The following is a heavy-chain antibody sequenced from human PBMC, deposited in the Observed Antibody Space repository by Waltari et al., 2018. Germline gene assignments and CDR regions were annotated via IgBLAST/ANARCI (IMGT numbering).Heavy chain of an antibody. Sequence: VQLQESGPGLVKPSETLSLTCTVSGGSVTSYFWSWVRQPAGKGLEWVGRISTSGGANYSPSLESRVTMSVDRSENQVSLNLHSVTAADTAIYYCASETGTGYYPNYFDYWGQGTPVTVSS. V-gene: IGHV4-4*07. J-gene: IGHJ4*02. CDR1: GGSVTSYF. CDR3: ASETGTGYYPNYFDY. D-gene: IGHD1-26*01. CDR2: ISTSGGA.